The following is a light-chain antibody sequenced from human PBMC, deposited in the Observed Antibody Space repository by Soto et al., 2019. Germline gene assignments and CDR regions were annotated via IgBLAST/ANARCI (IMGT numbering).Light chain of an antibody. CDR1: QRISSY. CDR3: QQSYTTPWT. CDR2: AAS. Sequence: DIQMTQSPSSLSASVGDRVTITCRASQRISSYLNWYQQKPGKAPHLLIYAASSLRYGVPSRFRGSGSGTEFTLTISSLQPEDFATYFCQQSYTTPWTFGQGTKVDI. V-gene: IGKV1-39*01. J-gene: IGKJ1*01.